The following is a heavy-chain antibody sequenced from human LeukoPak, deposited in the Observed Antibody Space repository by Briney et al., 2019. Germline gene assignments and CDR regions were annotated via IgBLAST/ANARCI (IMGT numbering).Heavy chain of an antibody. CDR2: IYYSGST. CDR3: ARDRWFGEIDY. Sequence: PSGTLPLTCTVSGGSISSSSYYWGWIRQPPGKGLEWIGSIYYSGSTYYNPSLKSRVTISVDTSKNQFSLKLSSVTAADTAVYYCARDRWFGEIDYWGQGTLVTVSS. J-gene: IGHJ4*02. CDR1: GGSISSSSYY. V-gene: IGHV4-39*07. D-gene: IGHD3-10*01.